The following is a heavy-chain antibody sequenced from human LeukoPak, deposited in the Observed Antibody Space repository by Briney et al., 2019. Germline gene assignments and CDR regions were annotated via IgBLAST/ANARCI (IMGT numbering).Heavy chain of an antibody. J-gene: IGHJ1*01. CDR1: GFTFSKYA. V-gene: IGHV3-23*01. CDR2: ASGSGGVT. Sequence: GGSLRLSCGASGFTFSKYAMSWVRQAPGKGLEWVSGASGSGGVTYYADSVRGRFTISRDNSKNTLHLQMNSLRAEDTAVYYCATFLAVIAARDSLYFQHWGQGTLVSVSS. D-gene: IGHD6-6*01. CDR3: ATFLAVIAARDSLYFQH.